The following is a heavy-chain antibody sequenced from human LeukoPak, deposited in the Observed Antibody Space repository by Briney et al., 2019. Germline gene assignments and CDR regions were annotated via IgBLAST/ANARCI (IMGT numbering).Heavy chain of an antibody. CDR2: ISSNGGST. J-gene: IGHJ2*01. V-gene: IGHV3-64*01. CDR1: GFTFSSYA. CDR3: ARVDYYDSSGYYYPSYWYFDL. D-gene: IGHD3-22*01. Sequence: GGSLRLSCAASGFTFSSYAMHWVRQAPGKGLEYVSAISSNGGSTYYANSVKGRFTIARDNSKNTLYLQMNSLRAEDTAVYYCARVDYYDSSGYYYPSYWYFDLWGRGTLVTVSS.